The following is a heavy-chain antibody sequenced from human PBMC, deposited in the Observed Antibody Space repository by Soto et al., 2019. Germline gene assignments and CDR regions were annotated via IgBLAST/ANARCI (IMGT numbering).Heavy chain of an antibody. CDR1: GGSFSGYY. CDR3: ASFLKGTHFDY. V-gene: IGHV4-34*01. J-gene: IGHJ4*02. Sequence: SETLSLTCAVYGGSFSGYYWSWIRQPPGKGLEWIGEINHSGSTNYNPSLKSRVTISVDTSKNQFSLKLSSVTAADTAVYYCASFLKGTHFDYWGQGTLVTVSS. D-gene: IGHD1-1*01. CDR2: INHSGST.